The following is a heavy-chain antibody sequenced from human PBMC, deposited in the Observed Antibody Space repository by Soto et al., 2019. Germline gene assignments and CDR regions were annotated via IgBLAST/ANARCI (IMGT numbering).Heavy chain of an antibody. D-gene: IGHD3-22*01. CDR2: ISAYNGNT. CDR1: GYTFTSYG. V-gene: IGHV1-18*01. J-gene: IGHJ6*02. Sequence: ASVKVSCKASGYTFTSYGISWVRQAPGQGLEWMGWISAYNGNTNYAQKLQGRVTMTTDTSTSTAYMELRSLRSDDTAVYYCARAPYYDKANYGMDVWGQGTKVTVSS. CDR3: ARAPYYDKANYGMDV.